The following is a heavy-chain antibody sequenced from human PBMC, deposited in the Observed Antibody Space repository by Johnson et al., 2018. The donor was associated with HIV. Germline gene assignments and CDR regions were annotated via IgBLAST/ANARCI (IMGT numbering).Heavy chain of an antibody. J-gene: IGHJ3*02. CDR3: ARDPLWDAFDI. CDR2: ISYDGSNK. V-gene: IGHV3-30*19. CDR1: GFTFSSYG. Sequence: QLVESGGGLVQPGGSLRLSCAASGFTFSSYGMHWVRQAPGKGLEWVAVISYDGSNKYYADSVKGRFTISRDNSKNTLYLQMNSLRAEDTAVYYCARDPLWDAFDIWGQGTMVTVSS.